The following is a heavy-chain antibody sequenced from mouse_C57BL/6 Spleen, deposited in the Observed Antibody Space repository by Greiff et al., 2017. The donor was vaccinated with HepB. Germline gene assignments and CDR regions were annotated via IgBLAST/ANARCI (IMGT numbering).Heavy chain of an antibody. J-gene: IGHJ4*01. D-gene: IGHD2-4*01. V-gene: IGHV5-17*01. CDR2: ISSGSSTI. Sequence: EVKLVESGGGLVKPGGSLKLSCAASGFTFSDYGMHWVRQAPEKGLEWVAYISSGSSTIYYADTVKGRFTISRDNATNTLFLQMTSLRSEDTAMYYCRGLRRAYYAMDYWGQGTSVTVSS. CDR1: GFTFSDYG. CDR3: RGLRRAYYAMDY.